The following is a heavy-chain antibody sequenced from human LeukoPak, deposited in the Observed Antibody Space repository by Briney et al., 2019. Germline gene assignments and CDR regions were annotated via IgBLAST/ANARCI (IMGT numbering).Heavy chain of an antibody. Sequence: GGPLRLSCAASGFTVSSNYMSWVRQAPGKGLEWVSVIYSGGITYYTDSVKGRFTISRDNSKNTLYLQMNSLRADDTAVYYCARATESGYDHFDYWGQGTLVTVSS. CDR1: GFTVSSNY. V-gene: IGHV3-53*01. CDR2: IYSGGIT. CDR3: ARATESGYDHFDY. J-gene: IGHJ4*02. D-gene: IGHD5-12*01.